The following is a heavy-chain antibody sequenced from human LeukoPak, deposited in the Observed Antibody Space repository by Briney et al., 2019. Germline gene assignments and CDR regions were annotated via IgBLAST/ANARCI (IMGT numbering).Heavy chain of an antibody. CDR3: ARDITYGSQGY. CDR1: GVSISSGDYS. J-gene: IGHJ4*02. CDR2: IYHSGSS. D-gene: IGHD1-14*01. V-gene: IGHV4-30-2*01. Sequence: MPSQTLSLTCAVSGVSISSGDYSWSWIRQPPGKGLEWIGYIYHSGSSYYNPSLKSRVTISVDRSKNQFSLKLSSVTAADTAVYFCARDITYGSQGYWGRGTLVTVSS.